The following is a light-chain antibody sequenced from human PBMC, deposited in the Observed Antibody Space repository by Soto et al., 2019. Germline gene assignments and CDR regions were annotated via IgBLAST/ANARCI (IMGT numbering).Light chain of an antibody. V-gene: IGKV3-20*01. CDR3: QQYGSSPPLT. J-gene: IGKJ4*01. Sequence: EIVLTQSPGTLSLSSGERASLSYRASQSVSSSYLAWYQQKPGQAPRLLIYGVSSRATGIPDRFSGSGSGTDFTLTISRLEPEDFAVYYCQQYGSSPPLTFGGGTKVEIK. CDR2: GVS. CDR1: QSVSSSY.